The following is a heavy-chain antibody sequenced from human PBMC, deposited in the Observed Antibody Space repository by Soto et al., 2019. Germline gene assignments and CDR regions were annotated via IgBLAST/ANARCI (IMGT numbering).Heavy chain of an antibody. CDR2: ISHTDRLT. CDR1: GFTFSYYE. CDR3: ARDTGRASADL. Sequence: EVQLAESGGDLVQPGGSLRLSCVGSGFTFSYYEMNWVRQAPGKGLERVAFISHTDRLTHYPDSVKGRFTISRDNAKNSLYLEMTNLRVEDTAVYYCARDTGRASADLWGQGTLVSGSS. J-gene: IGHJ5*02. V-gene: IGHV3-48*03. D-gene: IGHD6-13*01.